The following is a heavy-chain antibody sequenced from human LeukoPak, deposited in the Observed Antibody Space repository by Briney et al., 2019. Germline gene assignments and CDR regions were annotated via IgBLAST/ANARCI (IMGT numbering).Heavy chain of an antibody. CDR1: GYTFTSYD. J-gene: IGHJ5*02. Sequence: ASVKVSCKASGYTFTSYDINWVRQATGQGLEWMGWMNPNSGNTGYAQKFQGRVTITRNTSISTAYMELSSLRSEDTAVYYCARGVPYCSSTSCPYNWFDPWGQGTLVTVSS. V-gene: IGHV1-8*03. CDR2: MNPNSGNT. D-gene: IGHD2-2*01. CDR3: ARGVPYCSSTSCPYNWFDP.